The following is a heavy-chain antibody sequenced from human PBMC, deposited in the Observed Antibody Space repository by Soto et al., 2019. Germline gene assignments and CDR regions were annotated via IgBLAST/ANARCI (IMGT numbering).Heavy chain of an antibody. D-gene: IGHD3-10*01. Sequence: QVQLQESGPGLVKPSETLSLTCTVSGGSISSYYWSWIRQTPGKGLEWIGYIYYSGSTNYNPSLKSRVTISVDTSKNQFSLKLSSVTAADTAVYYCARFTARGAFDIWGQGTMVTVSS. CDR3: ARFTARGAFDI. J-gene: IGHJ3*02. CDR2: IYYSGST. CDR1: GGSISSYY. V-gene: IGHV4-59*01.